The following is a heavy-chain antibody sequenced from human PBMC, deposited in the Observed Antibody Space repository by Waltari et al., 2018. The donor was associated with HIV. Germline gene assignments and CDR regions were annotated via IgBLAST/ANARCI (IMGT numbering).Heavy chain of an antibody. V-gene: IGHV1-8*01. J-gene: IGHJ4*02. CDR3: VTSRPGAVFGDF. D-gene: IGHD3-3*01. CDR2: MSINSGNA. CDR1: GYNFATFD. Sequence: QAQLVQSGAEVRKPGASVKVSCKASGYNFATFDINWVRRAPGQGLEWMGWMSINSGNAGYGQRFKGRVTLTRDTSIDTAYRELHSLTPQDTAVYYCVTSRPGAVFGDFWGQGTPVMVSS.